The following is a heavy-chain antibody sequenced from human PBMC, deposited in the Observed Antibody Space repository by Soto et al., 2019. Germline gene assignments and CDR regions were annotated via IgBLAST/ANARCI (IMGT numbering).Heavy chain of an antibody. J-gene: IGHJ5*02. CDR3: ARGPIVVPDENWFEP. CDR2: IYHSGST. CDR1: GGSISSGGYS. V-gene: IGHV4-30-2*01. D-gene: IGHD2-2*01. Sequence: SETLSLTCTVSGGSISSGGYSWSWIRQPPGKGLEWIGYIYHSGSTYYNPSLKSRVTISVDRSKNQFSLKLSSVTAADTAVYYCARGPIVVPDENWFEPWGQGTLVTVSS.